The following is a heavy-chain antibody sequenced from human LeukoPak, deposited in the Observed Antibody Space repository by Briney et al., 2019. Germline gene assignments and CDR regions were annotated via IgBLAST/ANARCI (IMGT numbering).Heavy chain of an antibody. J-gene: IGHJ4*02. V-gene: IGHV3-74*01. CDR3: AKDMVEGSGYYYPTPFDY. CDR1: GFTFSSYW. CDR2: INSDGSST. Sequence: GGSLRLSCAASGFTFSSYWMHWVRQAPGKGLVWVSRINSDGSSTSYADSVKGRFTISRDNAKNTLYLQMNSLRAEDTAVYYCAKDMVEGSGYYYPTPFDYWGQGTLVTVSS. D-gene: IGHD3-22*01.